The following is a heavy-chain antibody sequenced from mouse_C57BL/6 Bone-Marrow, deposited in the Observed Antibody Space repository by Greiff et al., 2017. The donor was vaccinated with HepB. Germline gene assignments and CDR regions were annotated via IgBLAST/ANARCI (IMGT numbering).Heavy chain of an antibody. V-gene: IGHV1-63*01. CDR2: IYPGGGYT. CDR1: GYTFTNYW. CDR3: ASGLHYAMDY. J-gene: IGHJ4*01. Sequence: QVHVKQSGAELVRPGTSVKMSCKASGYTFTNYWIGWAKQRPGHGLEWIGDIYPGGGYTNYNEKFKGKATLTADKSSSTAYMQFSSLTSEDSAIYYCASGLHYAMDYWGQGTSVTVSS.